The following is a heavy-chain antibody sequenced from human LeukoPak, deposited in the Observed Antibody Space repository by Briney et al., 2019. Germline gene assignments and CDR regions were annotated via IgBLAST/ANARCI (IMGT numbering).Heavy chain of an antibody. CDR3: ARAPGDYVWGSYRAFDY. CDR1: GYTFTGYY. Sequence: GASVKVSCKASGYTFTGYYMHWVRQAPGQGLEWMGWINPNSGGTNYAQKFQGRVTMTRDTSISTAYMELSRLRSDDTAVYYCARAPGDYVWGSYRAFDYWGQGTLVTVSS. CDR2: INPNSGGT. D-gene: IGHD3-16*02. V-gene: IGHV1-2*02. J-gene: IGHJ4*02.